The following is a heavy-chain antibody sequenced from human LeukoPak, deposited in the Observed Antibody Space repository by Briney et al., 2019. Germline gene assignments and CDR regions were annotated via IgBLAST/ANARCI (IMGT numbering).Heavy chain of an antibody. CDR1: GFTFSSYG. V-gene: IGHV3-33*06. CDR2: IWYDGSNK. J-gene: IGHJ3*02. Sequence: GGSLRLSCAASGFTFSSYGMHWVRQAPGKGLEGVAVIWYDGSNKYYADSVKGRFTISRDNSKNTLYLQMNSLRAEDTTVYYCAKGGGIAARAAFDIWGQGTMVTVSS. D-gene: IGHD6-6*01. CDR3: AKGGGIAARAAFDI.